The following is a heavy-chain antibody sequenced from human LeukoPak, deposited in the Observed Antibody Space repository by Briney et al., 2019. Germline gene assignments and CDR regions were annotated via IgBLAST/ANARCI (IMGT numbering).Heavy chain of an antibody. Sequence: GGSLRLSCAASGFTVSSNYMSWVRQAPGKGLEWVAVISYDGSNKYYADSVKGRFTISRDNSKNTLYLQMNSLRAEDTAVYYCARDGVVTMVRGALYYYYYMDVWGKGTTVTVSS. D-gene: IGHD3-10*01. J-gene: IGHJ6*03. CDR2: ISYDGSNK. CDR1: GFTVSSNY. V-gene: IGHV3-30*01. CDR3: ARDGVVTMVRGALYYYYYMDV.